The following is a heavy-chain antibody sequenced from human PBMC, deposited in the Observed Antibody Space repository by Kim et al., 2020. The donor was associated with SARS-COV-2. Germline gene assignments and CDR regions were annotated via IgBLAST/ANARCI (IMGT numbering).Heavy chain of an antibody. CDR2: IYGGGTT. CDR1: GFTVSSNY. V-gene: IGHV3-53*01. J-gene: IGHJ6*02. CDR3: ARDQEFRYDFLYYYGMDV. D-gene: IGHD3-16*01. Sequence: GGSLRLSCAASGFTVSSNYMSWVRQAPGKGLEWVSVIYGGGTTYYADSVKGRFTISRDNSKNTLYLQMNSLRAEDTAVYYCARDQEFRYDFLYYYGMDVWGQGTAVTVSS.